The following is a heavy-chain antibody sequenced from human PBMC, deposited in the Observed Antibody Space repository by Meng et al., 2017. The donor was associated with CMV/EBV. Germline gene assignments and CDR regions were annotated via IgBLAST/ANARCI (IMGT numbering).Heavy chain of an antibody. CDR3: ARLPHSSSGYYYYGMDV. CDR2: ISAYNGNT. J-gene: IGHJ6*02. V-gene: IGHV1-18*01. CDR1: GYTFTSYG. D-gene: IGHD6-13*01. Sequence: ASVKVSCKASGYTFTSYGISWVRQAPGQGLEWMGWISAYNGNTNYAQKLQGRVTTTTDTSTSTAYMELRSLRSDDTAVYYCARLPHSSSGYYYYGMDVWGQGTTVTVSS.